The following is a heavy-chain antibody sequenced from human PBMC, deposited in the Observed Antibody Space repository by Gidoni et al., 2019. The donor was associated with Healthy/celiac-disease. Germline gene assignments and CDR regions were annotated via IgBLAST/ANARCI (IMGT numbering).Heavy chain of an antibody. CDR1: GFSLSTSGMC. CDR2: IDWDDDK. D-gene: IGHD2-21*02. CDR3: ARISRVTGYYYMDV. Sequence: QVTLRESGPALVKPTQTLTLTCTFSGFSLSTSGMCVSWIRQPPGKALEWLARIDWDDDKYYSTSLKTRLTISKDTSKNQVVLTMTNMDPVDTATYYCARISRVTGYYYMDVWGKGTTVTVSS. J-gene: IGHJ6*03. V-gene: IGHV2-70*15.